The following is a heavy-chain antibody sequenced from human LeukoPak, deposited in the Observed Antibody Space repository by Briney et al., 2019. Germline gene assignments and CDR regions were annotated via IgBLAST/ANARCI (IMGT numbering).Heavy chain of an antibody. V-gene: IGHV1-69*05. CDR1: GGTFSSYA. CDR3: ARGIERSMNWFEP. D-gene: IGHD3-16*02. Sequence: GSSVKVSCKASGGTFSSYAISWVRQAPGQGLEWMGGIIPIFGTANYAQKFQGRVTITTDESTSTAYMELSSLRSEDTAAYYCARGIERSMNWFEPWGQGTLVTVSS. J-gene: IGHJ5*02. CDR2: IIPIFGTA.